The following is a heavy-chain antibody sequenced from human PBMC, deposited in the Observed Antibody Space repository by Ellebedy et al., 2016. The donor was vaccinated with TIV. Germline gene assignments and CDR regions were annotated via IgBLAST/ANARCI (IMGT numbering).Heavy chain of an antibody. J-gene: IGHJ4*02. Sequence: GESLKISCAASGFTFSDYYMSWIRQAPGKGLEWVSYISSSGSTIYYADSVKGRFTISRDNAKNSLYLQMNSLRAEDTAVYYCAREAAVAGRWGFFDYWGQGTLVTVSS. D-gene: IGHD6-19*01. CDR2: ISSSGSTI. CDR1: GFTFSDYY. V-gene: IGHV3-11*04. CDR3: AREAAVAGRWGFFDY.